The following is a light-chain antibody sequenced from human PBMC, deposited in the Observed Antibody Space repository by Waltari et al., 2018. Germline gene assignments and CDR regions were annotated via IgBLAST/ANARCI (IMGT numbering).Light chain of an antibody. J-gene: IGLJ3*02. Sequence: QLVVTQSPSASAPLGASVKLTCPLSRGHSSTVIAGLKQRPEKGPRYWLKVKRDGGHSKGDGIPDRFSGSSSGAERYLTISSLQSDDEADYYCETGGHGTWVFGGGTKLTVL. CDR1: RGHSSTV. CDR3: ETGGHGTWV. CDR2: VKRDGGH. V-gene: IGLV4-69*01.